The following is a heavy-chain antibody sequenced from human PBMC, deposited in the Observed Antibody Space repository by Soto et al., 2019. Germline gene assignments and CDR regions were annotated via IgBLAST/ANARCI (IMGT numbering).Heavy chain of an antibody. D-gene: IGHD2-15*01. V-gene: IGHV4-61*01. J-gene: IGHJ4*02. Sequence: ASETLSLTCTVSGGSVSSGSYYWSWIRQPPGKGLEWIGYIYYSGSTNYNPSLKSRVTISVDTSKNQFSLKLSSVTAADTAVYYCASRRGGYCSGGSCYLFDYWGQGTLVTVSS. CDR2: IYYSGST. CDR3: ASRRGGYCSGGSCYLFDY. CDR1: GGSVSSGSYY.